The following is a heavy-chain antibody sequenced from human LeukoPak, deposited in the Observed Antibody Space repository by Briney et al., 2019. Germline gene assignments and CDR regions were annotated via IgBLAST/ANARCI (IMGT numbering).Heavy chain of an antibody. CDR1: GYTFTGYY. Sequence: ASVKVSCKASGYTFTGYYMHWVRQAPGQGLEWMGWINPNSGGTNYAQKFQGRVTMTRDTSISTAYMELSRLRSDDTAVHYCARDPIVVAPAAQPFDIWGQGTMVTVSS. D-gene: IGHD2-2*01. J-gene: IGHJ3*02. V-gene: IGHV1-2*02. CDR3: ARDPIVVAPAAQPFDI. CDR2: INPNSGGT.